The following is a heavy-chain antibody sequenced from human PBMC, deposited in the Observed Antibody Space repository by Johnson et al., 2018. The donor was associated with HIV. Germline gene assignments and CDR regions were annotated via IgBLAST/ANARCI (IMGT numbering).Heavy chain of an antibody. Sequence: VQLEESGGGLVQPGGSMRLSCAASGFTFSNYAMSWVRQAPGKGLEWVSNIRASGGGTYYADSVKGRLIISRDNSKNTLYLQMNSLRADDTAVYYCAKAPNWNYGDAFDVWGQGTMLTVSS. CDR1: GFTFSNYA. J-gene: IGHJ3*01. CDR2: IRASGGGT. CDR3: AKAPNWNYGDAFDV. D-gene: IGHD1-7*01. V-gene: IGHV3-23*04.